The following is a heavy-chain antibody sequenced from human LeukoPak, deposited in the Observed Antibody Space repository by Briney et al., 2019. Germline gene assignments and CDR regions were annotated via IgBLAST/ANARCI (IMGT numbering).Heavy chain of an antibody. J-gene: IGHJ4*02. V-gene: IGHV3-23*01. D-gene: IGHD2-15*01. Sequence: GGSLRLSCAASGFTFSSFAMSWVRQAPGKGLEWVSGISGSGGSTYYADSVRGRFTISRDNSKNTLYLQLNSLRAEDTAVYFCAKSSVHFSVVVNWGQGILVTVSS. CDR1: GFTFSSFA. CDR3: AKSSVHFSVVVN. CDR2: ISGSGGST.